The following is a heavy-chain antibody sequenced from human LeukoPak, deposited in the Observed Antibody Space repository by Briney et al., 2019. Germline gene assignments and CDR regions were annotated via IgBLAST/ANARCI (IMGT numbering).Heavy chain of an antibody. CDR1: GFTFNSYA. CDR2: ISASGCST. Sequence: GGSLRLSCAASGFTFNSYAMTWVRQAPGKGLEWVSCISASGCSTYYADSVKGRFTISRDNYQNKLYLQMHSLRAEDTAVYYCEKGQFPDAYCAGDCYYSYWGQGSLVTVSS. J-gene: IGHJ4*02. V-gene: IGHV3-23*01. D-gene: IGHD2-21*02. CDR3: EKGQFPDAYCAGDCYYSY.